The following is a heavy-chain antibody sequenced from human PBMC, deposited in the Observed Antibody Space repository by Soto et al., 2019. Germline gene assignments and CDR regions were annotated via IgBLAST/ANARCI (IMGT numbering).Heavy chain of an antibody. D-gene: IGHD1-26*01. V-gene: IGHV3-23*01. Sequence: VGSLRLFCAASGFTFSSYAMSWVRQAQGKGLEWVSAIIGSSGSTYYADPVNGRFTISRDNSKNTLYLQMNSLRAEDTAVYYSAKVPVGAPYYFDDWGEGTVVNVSS. J-gene: IGHJ4*02. CDR1: GFTFSSYA. CDR2: IIGSSGST. CDR3: AKVPVGAPYYFDD.